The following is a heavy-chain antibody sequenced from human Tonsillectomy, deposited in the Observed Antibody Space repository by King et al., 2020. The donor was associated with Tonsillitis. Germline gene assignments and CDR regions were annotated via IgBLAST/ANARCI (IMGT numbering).Heavy chain of an antibody. V-gene: IGHV3-21*01. J-gene: IGHJ4*02. CDR3: ARDKNYYDSSGYYRDPFDY. CDR1: GFTFSSYS. CDR2: ISSRSNYI. Sequence: VQLVESGGGLVKPGGSLRLSCAASGFTFSSYSMNWVRQAPGKGLEWVSSISSRSNYIFYADSVKGRFTISRDNAKNSLDLQMNSLRAEDTAVYYCARDKNYYDSSGYYRDPFDYWGKGTLVTVSS. D-gene: IGHD3-22*01.